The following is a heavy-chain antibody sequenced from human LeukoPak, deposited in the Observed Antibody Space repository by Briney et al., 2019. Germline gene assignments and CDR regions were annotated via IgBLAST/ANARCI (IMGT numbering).Heavy chain of an antibody. Sequence: GGSLRLSCVASGLTLTSHWMSWVRQVPGKGLEWVANINQDGSHIYYVDSVKGRFTISRDDSKNTLYLQLGSLRDDDMAVYYCATEAFDFWGQGTLVTVSS. V-gene: IGHV3-7*01. CDR2: INQDGSHI. J-gene: IGHJ4*02. CDR3: ATEAFDF. CDR1: GLTLTSHW.